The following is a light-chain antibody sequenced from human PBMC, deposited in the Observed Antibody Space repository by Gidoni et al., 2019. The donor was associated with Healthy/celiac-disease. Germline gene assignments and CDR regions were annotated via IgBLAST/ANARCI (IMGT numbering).Light chain of an antibody. V-gene: IGKV1-5*03. CDR2: KAS. CDR1: QSISSW. Sequence: DIQMTPSPSTLSASVGDRVTITCRASQSISSWLAWYQQKPGKAPKLLIYKASSLESGVPSRFSGSGSGTEFTLTISSLQPDDFATYYCQQYNSYPITCGQGTRLE. CDR3: QQYNSYPIT. J-gene: IGKJ5*01.